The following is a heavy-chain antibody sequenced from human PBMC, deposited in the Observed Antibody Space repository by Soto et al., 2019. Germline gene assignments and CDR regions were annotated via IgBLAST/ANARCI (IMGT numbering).Heavy chain of an antibody. J-gene: IGHJ3*02. D-gene: IGHD3-3*01. CDR2: ISAYNGNT. CDR1: GYTFTSYG. CDR3: GTTREYDLAAFDN. Sequence: ASVKVSCKASGYTFTSYGISWVRQAPGQGLEWMGWISAYNGNTNYAQKLQGRVTMTTDTSTSTAYMELRGLRSDDTAVYYCGTTREYDLAAFDNWGQGTMVTVSS. V-gene: IGHV1-18*01.